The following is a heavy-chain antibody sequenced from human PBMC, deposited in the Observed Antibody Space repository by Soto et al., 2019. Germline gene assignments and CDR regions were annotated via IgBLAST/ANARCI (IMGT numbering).Heavy chain of an antibody. D-gene: IGHD6-6*01. CDR3: AKDRGIAARLYGMDV. CDR2: ISYDGSNK. Sequence: GSLRLSCAASGFTFSSYGMHWVRQAPGKGLEWVAVISYDGSNKYYADSVKGRFTISRDNSKNTLYLQMNSLRAEDTAVYYCAKDRGIAARLYGMDVWGQGATVTVSS. V-gene: IGHV3-30*18. CDR1: GFTFSSYG. J-gene: IGHJ6*02.